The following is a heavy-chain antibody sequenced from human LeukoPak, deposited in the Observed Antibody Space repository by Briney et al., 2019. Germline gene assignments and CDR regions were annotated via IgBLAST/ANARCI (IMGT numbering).Heavy chain of an antibody. D-gene: IGHD1-1*01. Sequence: SETLSLTCAVSGYSVSAGYYWGWIRQSPGKGLEWIGSISHRGITYRNPSLKSRIIISLDTSKNQFSLSLTSVTAADTATYYCTREQAGTIVDDWGQGTLVTVSS. CDR3: TREQAGTIVDD. CDR2: ISHRGIT. J-gene: IGHJ4*02. CDR1: GYSVSAGYY. V-gene: IGHV4-38-2*02.